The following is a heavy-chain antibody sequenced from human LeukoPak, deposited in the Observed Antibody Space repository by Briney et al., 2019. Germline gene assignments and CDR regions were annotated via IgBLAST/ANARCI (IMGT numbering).Heavy chain of an antibody. V-gene: IGHV3-23*01. J-gene: IGHJ4*02. CDR2: IGGSDDST. Sequence: GGSLRLFCVASGFTFSSYGMSWVRQAPGKGLEWVSAIGGSDDSTYYADSVRGRFTISRDVSKNTLFLQMNSLRAEDTALYYCTKAKYYHFDYWGQGTLVTVSS. D-gene: IGHD3-16*01. CDR1: GFTFSSYG. CDR3: TKAKYYHFDY.